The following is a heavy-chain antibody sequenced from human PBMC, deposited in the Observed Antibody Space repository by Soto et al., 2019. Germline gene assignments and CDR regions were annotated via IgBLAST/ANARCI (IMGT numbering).Heavy chain of an antibody. Sequence: QVQLVQSGAEVKKPGSSVKVSCKASGGTFSSYTISWVRQAPGQGLEWMGRIIPILGIANYAQKFQGRVTITADKSTSTAYMELSSLRSEDTAVYYCARDLDGIAAAGNGFDYWGQGTLVTVSS. CDR1: GGTFSSYT. CDR3: ARDLDGIAAAGNGFDY. J-gene: IGHJ4*02. D-gene: IGHD6-13*01. CDR2: IIPILGIA. V-gene: IGHV1-69*08.